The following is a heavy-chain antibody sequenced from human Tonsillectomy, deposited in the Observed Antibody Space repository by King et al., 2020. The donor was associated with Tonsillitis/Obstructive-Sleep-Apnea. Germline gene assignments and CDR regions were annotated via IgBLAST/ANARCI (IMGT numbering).Heavy chain of an antibody. CDR1: GFTFSAYA. J-gene: IGHJ6*03. CDR3: ARDGSGYYYSYMDV. D-gene: IGHD3-10*01. CDR2: ISNDGSKK. V-gene: IGHV3-30*04. Sequence: VQLVQSGGGVVQPGRSLRLSCAASGFTFSAYAMHWVRQAPGKGLEWVVVISNDGSKKYNADSVKGRFTISRDNSKNTLYLQMNSLRAEDTAVYYCARDGSGYYYSYMDVWGKGTTVTVSS.